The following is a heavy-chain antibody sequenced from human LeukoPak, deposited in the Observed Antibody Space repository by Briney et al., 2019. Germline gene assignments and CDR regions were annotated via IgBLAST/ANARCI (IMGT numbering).Heavy chain of an antibody. D-gene: IGHD6-19*01. J-gene: IGHJ4*02. CDR3: ARGTLYRGWSYYLDF. CDR2: IYTSGST. Sequence: SETLSLTCTVSGGSISSYYWSWIRQPAGKGLEWIGRIYTSGSTNYNPSLKSRVTISVDMSKNHFSLRLRSVTAADTAMYYCARGTLYRGWSYYLDFWGQGSQVTVSS. V-gene: IGHV4-4*07. CDR1: GGSISSYY.